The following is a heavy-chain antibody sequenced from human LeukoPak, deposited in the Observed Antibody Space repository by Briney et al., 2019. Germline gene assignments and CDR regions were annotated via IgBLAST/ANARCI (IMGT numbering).Heavy chain of an antibody. V-gene: IGHV3-30*17. D-gene: IGHD5-18*01. Sequence: PGGSLRLSCVASGFNFSIYDIHWLRQAPGKGLEWVAVISYDGNNKYYADSVKGRFTISRDNSKNTLYLQMNSLRAEDTAVYHCAKDPISNVDTAMVYFDYWGQGTLVTVSS. CDR2: ISYDGNNK. CDR3: AKDPISNVDTAMVYFDY. CDR1: GFNFSIYD. J-gene: IGHJ4*02.